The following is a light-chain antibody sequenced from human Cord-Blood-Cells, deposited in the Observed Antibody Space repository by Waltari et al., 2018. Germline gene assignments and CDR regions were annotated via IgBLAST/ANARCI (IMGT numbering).Light chain of an antibody. J-gene: IGLJ3*02. V-gene: IGLV1-47*01. CDR3: AAWDDSLSGWV. CDR2: RDY. Sequence: QSVLTQPPSASGTPGQRVTISCSGSSSTIGSNYVYWYQQHPGTAPKLLHQRDYPVPVGVPCRFLGPKAGTSASLAISGLRSEDEADYYCAAWDDSLSGWVFGGGTKLTVL. CDR1: SSTIGSNY.